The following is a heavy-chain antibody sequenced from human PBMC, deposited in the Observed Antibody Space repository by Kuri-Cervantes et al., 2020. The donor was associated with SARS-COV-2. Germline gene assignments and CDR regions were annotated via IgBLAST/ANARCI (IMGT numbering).Heavy chain of an antibody. V-gene: IGHV3-23*01. J-gene: IGHJ5*02. D-gene: IGHD6-19*01. Sequence: GESLKISCAASEFTFSSYAMSWVRQAPGKGLEWVSAISGSGGSTYYADSVKGRFTISRDNSKNTLYLQMNSLRAEDTAVYYCAKVINSGSWFDPWGQGTLVTVSS. CDR3: AKVINSGSWFDP. CDR2: ISGSGGST. CDR1: EFTFSSYA.